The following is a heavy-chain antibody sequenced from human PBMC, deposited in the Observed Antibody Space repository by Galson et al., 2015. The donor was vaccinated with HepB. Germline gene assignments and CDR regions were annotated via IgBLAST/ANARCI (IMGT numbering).Heavy chain of an antibody. D-gene: IGHD3-3*01. Sequence: SLRLSCAASGFTFSSYGMHWVRQAPGKGLEWVAVIWYDGSNKYYADSVKGRFTISRDNSKNTLYLQMNSLRAEDTAVYYCARSMRYYDFWSGYLLGGYDYWGQGTLVTVSS. CDR3: ARSMRYYDFWSGYLLGGYDY. J-gene: IGHJ4*02. CDR1: GFTFSSYG. CDR2: IWYDGSNK. V-gene: IGHV3-33*01.